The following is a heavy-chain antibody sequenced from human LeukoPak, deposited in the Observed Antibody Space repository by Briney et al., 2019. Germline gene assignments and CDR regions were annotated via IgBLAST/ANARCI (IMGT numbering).Heavy chain of an antibody. CDR3: ARGPSGYHNT. D-gene: IGHD5-12*01. J-gene: IGHJ4*02. V-gene: IGHV3-30*04. CDR2: ISYDGTMT. Sequence: PGGSLRLSCAASGFTFSNYAMHWVRQAPGKGLEWVSGISYDGTMTYYSDSLKGRFTNSRDNSKNTLYLQMNSLRAEDTAVYYCARGPSGYHNTGGQGTLVTVSS. CDR1: GFTFSNYA.